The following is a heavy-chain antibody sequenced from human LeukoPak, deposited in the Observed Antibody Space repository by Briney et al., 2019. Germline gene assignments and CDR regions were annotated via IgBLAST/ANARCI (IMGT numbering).Heavy chain of an antibody. Sequence: GRSLRLSCAASGFTVSSNYMSWVRQAPGKGLEWVSVIYSCGSTYYADSVKGRFTISRDNSKNTLYLQMNSLRAEDTAVYYCAKDTAVVTPNRFDPWGQRTLVTVSS. D-gene: IGHD4-23*01. J-gene: IGHJ5*02. CDR2: IYSCGST. CDR3: AKDTAVVTPNRFDP. V-gene: IGHV3-66*01. CDR1: GFTVSSNY.